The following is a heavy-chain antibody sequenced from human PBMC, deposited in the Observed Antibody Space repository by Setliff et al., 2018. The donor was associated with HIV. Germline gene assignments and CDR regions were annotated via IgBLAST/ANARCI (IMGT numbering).Heavy chain of an antibody. V-gene: IGHV3-30-3*01. CDR3: ARDPDYYDSSGYYYLSYFDY. CDR1: GFTFSSYA. Sequence: GESLKISCAASGFTFSSYAMHWVRQAPGKGLEWVAVISYDGSNKYYADSVKGRFTISRDNYKNTLYLQMNSLRAEDTAVYYCARDPDYYDSSGYYYLSYFDYWGQGTLVTVSS. CDR2: ISYDGSNK. J-gene: IGHJ4*02. D-gene: IGHD3-22*01.